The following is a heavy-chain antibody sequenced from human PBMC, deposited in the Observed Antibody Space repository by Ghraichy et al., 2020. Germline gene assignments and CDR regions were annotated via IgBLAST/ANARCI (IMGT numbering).Heavy chain of an antibody. CDR3: AKVETVLDV. V-gene: IGHV3-23*01. J-gene: IGHJ6*02. Sequence: GESLNISCAASGFTFSSYAMSWVRQAPGKGLEWVSAISGSGGSTYYADSVKGRFTISRDNSKNTLYLQMNSLRAEDTAVYYCAKVETVLDVWGQGTTVTVSS. CDR1: GFTFSSYA. D-gene: IGHD4-17*01. CDR2: ISGSGGST.